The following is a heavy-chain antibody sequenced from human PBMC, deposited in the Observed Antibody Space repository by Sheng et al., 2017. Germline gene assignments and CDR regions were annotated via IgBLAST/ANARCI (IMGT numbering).Heavy chain of an antibody. D-gene: IGHD3-22*01. CDR2: INHSGST. Sequence: QVQLQQWGAGLLKPLETLSLTCAVYGGSFSGYYWSWIRQPPGKGLEWIGEINHSGSTNYNPSLKSRVTISVDTSKNQFSLKLSSVTAADTAVYYCAARQVLYYYDSSGYYSLDLWGQGTLVTVSS. CDR1: GGSFSGYY. J-gene: IGHJ4*02. V-gene: IGHV4-34*01. CDR3: AARQVLYYYDSSGYYSLDL.